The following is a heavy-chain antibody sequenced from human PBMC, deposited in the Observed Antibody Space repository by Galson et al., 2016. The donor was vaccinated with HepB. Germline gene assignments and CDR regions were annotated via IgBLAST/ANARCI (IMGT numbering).Heavy chain of an antibody. CDR1: GGSIDTSFYY. J-gene: IGHJ6*02. V-gene: IGHV4-39*01. Sequence: ETLSLTCPVSGGSIDTSFYYWGWIRQPPGKGPEWVGSMYYSGSTYYNSSLKSRVIIFIDTSKNQFSLKLTSVTAADAAMYYCVRQRRGYSGYRYGMDVWGQGTTVTVSS. CDR3: VRQRRGYSGYRYGMDV. CDR2: MYYSGST. D-gene: IGHD5-12*01.